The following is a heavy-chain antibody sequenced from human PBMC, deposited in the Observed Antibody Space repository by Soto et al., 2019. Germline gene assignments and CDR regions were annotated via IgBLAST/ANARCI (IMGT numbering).Heavy chain of an antibody. CDR3: ARIPLPGIAVAGTSDY. Sequence: ASVKVSCKASGYTFTGYYMHWVRQAPGQGLEWMGWINPNSGGTNYAQKFQGRVTMTRDTSISTADMELSRLRSDDTAVYYCARIPLPGIAVAGTSDYWGQGTLVTVSS. J-gene: IGHJ4*02. V-gene: IGHV1-2*02. CDR1: GYTFTGYY. D-gene: IGHD6-19*01. CDR2: INPNSGGT.